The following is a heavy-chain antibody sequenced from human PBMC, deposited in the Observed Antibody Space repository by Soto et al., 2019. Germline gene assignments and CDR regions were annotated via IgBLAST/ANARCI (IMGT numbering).Heavy chain of an antibody. V-gene: IGHV1-18*01. CDR1: GYTFTSYG. CDR2: ISAYNGNT. D-gene: IGHD3-16*02. Sequence: ASVKVSCKASGYTFTSYGISWVRQAPGQGLEWMGWISAYNGNTNYAQKLQGRVTMTTDTSTSTAYMELRSLRSEDTAVYYCARDLRARSVYDYVWGSYPVYYYYGMDVWGQGTTVNVSS. CDR3: ARDLRARSVYDYVWGSYPVYYYYGMDV. J-gene: IGHJ6*02.